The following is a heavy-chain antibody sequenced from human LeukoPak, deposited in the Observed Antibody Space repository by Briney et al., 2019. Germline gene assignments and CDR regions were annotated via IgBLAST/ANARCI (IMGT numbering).Heavy chain of an antibody. CDR2: INPSGGST. V-gene: IGHV1-46*01. CDR1: GYTFTTYY. Sequence: GASVKVSCKASGYTFTTYYMHWVRQAPGQGLEWMGIINPSGGSTTYAQKFQGKVTMTRDMSTSTVYMELSSLRSEDTAVYYCARALKYYDILTGYPYYFDYWGQGTLVTVSS. J-gene: IGHJ4*02. D-gene: IGHD3-9*01. CDR3: ARALKYYDILTGYPYYFDY.